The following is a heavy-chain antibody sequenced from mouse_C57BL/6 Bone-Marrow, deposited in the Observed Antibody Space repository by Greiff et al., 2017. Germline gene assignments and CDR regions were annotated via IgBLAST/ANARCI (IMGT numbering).Heavy chain of an antibody. CDR2: INPSSGYT. CDR3: APTVVAPMDY. CDR1: GYTFTSYT. J-gene: IGHJ4*01. V-gene: IGHV1-4*01. Sequence: QVQLKESGAELARPGASVKMSCKASGYTFTSYTMHWVKQRPGQGLEWIGYINPSSGYTKYNQKFKDKATLTADKSSSTAYMQLSSLTSEDSAVYYCAPTVVAPMDYWGQGTSVTVSS. D-gene: IGHD1-1*01.